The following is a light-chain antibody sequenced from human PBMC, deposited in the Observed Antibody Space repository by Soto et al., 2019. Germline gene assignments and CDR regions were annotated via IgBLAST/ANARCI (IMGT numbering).Light chain of an antibody. CDR3: QQYNNWPWT. CDR2: GAS. CDR1: QSVGSN. Sequence: EIVMAQSPATLSVSPGERVTLSCRARQSVGSNLAWYQQKPGQAPRLLIYGASTRATSFPARFSGSGSGTDFTLTISSLQSEDFAVYYCQQYNNWPWTFGQGTKVDIK. J-gene: IGKJ1*01. V-gene: IGKV3-15*01.